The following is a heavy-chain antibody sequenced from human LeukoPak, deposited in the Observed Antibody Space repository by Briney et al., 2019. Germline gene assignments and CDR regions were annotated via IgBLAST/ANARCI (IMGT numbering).Heavy chain of an antibody. CDR3: ARVSSTGYAVSSGLYY. J-gene: IGHJ4*02. CDR1: GFTFSDYY. Sequence: GGSLRLSCAASGFTFSDYYMSWIRQAPGKGLEWVAYISSTISTIYYADSVKGRFTISRDDAQNSLYLQMNSLRAEDTAVYYCARVSSTGYAVSSGLYYWGQGALVTVSS. D-gene: IGHD3-22*01. CDR2: ISSTISTI. V-gene: IGHV3-11*01.